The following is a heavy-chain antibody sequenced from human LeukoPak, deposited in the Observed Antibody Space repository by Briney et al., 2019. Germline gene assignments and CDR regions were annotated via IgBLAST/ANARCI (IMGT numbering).Heavy chain of an antibody. J-gene: IGHJ4*02. CDR1: GYPFTGYF. D-gene: IGHD5-18*01. CDR2: IIPIFGTA. Sequence: SVKVSCKASGYPFTGYFIHWVRQAPGQGLEWMGGIIPIFGTANYAQKFQGRVTITADESTSTAYMELSSLRSEDTAVYYCARAAQEGYSYGYASWGQGTLVTVSS. V-gene: IGHV1-69*13. CDR3: ARAAQEGYSYGYAS.